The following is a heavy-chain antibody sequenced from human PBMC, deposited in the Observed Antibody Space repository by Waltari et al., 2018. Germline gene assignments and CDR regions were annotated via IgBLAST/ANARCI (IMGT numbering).Heavy chain of an antibody. CDR3: AGEPSGDV. D-gene: IGHD3-10*01. CDR2: ISSSSSYI. V-gene: IGHV3-21*01. CDR1: GFTFSSYR. J-gene: IGHJ6*02. Sequence: EVQLVESGGGLVKPGGSLRLSRSASGFTFSSYRMNWVRQAPGKGLEWVSSISSSSSYIYYADSVKGRFTISRDNAKNSLYLQMNSLRAEDTAVYYCAGEPSGDVWGQGTTVTVSS.